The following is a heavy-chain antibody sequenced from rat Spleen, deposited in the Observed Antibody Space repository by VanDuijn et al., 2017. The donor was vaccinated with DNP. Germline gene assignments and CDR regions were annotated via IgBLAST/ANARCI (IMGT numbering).Heavy chain of an antibody. J-gene: IGHJ3*01. CDR2: IGSAAYAP. CDR3: TIEGAVYYGLRGGWFAY. V-gene: IGHV5-27*01. D-gene: IGHD1-6*01. CDR1: GFTFSAYY. Sequence: EVQLVESGGGLVQPGRSLKLSCAASGFTFSAYYMAWVRQAPAKGLEWVAYIGSAAYAPYYGDSVKGRFTISRDNAEDTVYLQMNSLRSDDTATYYCTIEGAVYYGLRGGWFAYWGQGTLVTVSS.